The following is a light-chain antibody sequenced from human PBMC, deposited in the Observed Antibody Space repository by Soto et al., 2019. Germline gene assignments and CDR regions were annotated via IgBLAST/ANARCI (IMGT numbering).Light chain of an antibody. CDR2: SAS. Sequence: EIVMTQSPATLSVSPGERATLSCRASQSISTALAWYQKKPGQPPRLLIYSASTRATGVPARFTGSGSGSEFTLTISGLQSEDFAVYYCQQGHNWPLTFGQGTRLEI. CDR1: QSISTA. J-gene: IGKJ2*01. V-gene: IGKV3-15*01. CDR3: QQGHNWPLT.